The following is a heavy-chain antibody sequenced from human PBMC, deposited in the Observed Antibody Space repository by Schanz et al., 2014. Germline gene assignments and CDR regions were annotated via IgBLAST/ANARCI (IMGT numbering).Heavy chain of an antibody. J-gene: IGHJ4*02. CDR1: GFTFSSYW. CDR3: AKYRGYYRVSGSYRELEY. Sequence: EVQLLESGGGLVQPGGSLRLSCAASGFTFSSYWMHWVRQVPGKGLVWVSRIKSDGSSTSYADSVKGRFTISRDNAKNTLYLQMNSLRPEDTAVYYCAKYRGYYRVSGSYRELEYWGQGTLVNDSS. D-gene: IGHD3-10*01. CDR2: IKSDGSST. V-gene: IGHV3-74*02.